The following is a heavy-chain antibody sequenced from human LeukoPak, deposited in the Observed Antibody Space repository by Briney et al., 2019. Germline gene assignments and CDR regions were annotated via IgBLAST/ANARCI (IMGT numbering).Heavy chain of an antibody. J-gene: IGHJ4*02. D-gene: IGHD5-24*01. CDR3: SRGTYAADGRFYFDF. CDR2: ISHSGNT. CDR1: GGSFSCFK. Sequence: ETLFLTCAVYGGSFSCFKSNWLRQPPGKGLEWIGEISHSGNTNYNPSLKSRVTISLDASKNQFSLNLTSVTAADTAVYFCSRGTYAADGRFYFDFRGQGALVSVSS. V-gene: IGHV4-34*01.